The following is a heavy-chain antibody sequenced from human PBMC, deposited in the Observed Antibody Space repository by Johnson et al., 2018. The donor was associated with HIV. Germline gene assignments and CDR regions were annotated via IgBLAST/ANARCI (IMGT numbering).Heavy chain of an antibody. CDR1: GFTFSSYA. J-gene: IGHJ3*02. V-gene: IGHV3-30-3*01. D-gene: IGHD4-23*01. CDR3: AKESETYGGNIGFQHAFDI. CDR2: ISYDGSNK. Sequence: QVQLVESGGGVVQPGRSLRLSCAASGFTFSSYAMHWVRQAPGKGLEWVAVISYDGSNKYYADSVKGRFTISRDNSKNTLSLQMNSPRVEDTAVYYCAKESETYGGNIGFQHAFDIWGQGTMVTVSS.